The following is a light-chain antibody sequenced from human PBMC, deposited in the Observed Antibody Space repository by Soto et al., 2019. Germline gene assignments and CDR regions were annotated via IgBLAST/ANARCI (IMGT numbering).Light chain of an antibody. V-gene: IGKV3-20*01. CDR2: GAS. Sequence: DIVLTQSPGPLSLSPGERATLSCRASQSLSGSYLAWYQQKFGQAPRRLIYGASSRATGIPDRFSGSGAGTHFTLTISRLEPEYFVLYYCQQCGSSPYTFGQGTKLEIK. J-gene: IGKJ2*01. CDR3: QQCGSSPYT. CDR1: QSLSGSY.